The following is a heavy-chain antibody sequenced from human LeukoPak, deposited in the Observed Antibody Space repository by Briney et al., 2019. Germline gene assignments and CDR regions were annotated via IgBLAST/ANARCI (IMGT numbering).Heavy chain of an antibody. CDR2: ISSDGRTT. J-gene: IGHJ3*02. Sequence: GGSLRLSCAASGFTFSSYWMHWVRQGPGKGLVWVSRISSDGRTTSYADSVKGRFTISRDNAKNTLYLQMNGLRVEDTAVYYCARDSRYYYDSRNYDNVAFDMWGQGTMVTVSS. V-gene: IGHV3-74*01. CDR3: ARDSRYYYDSRNYDNVAFDM. CDR1: GFTFSSYW. D-gene: IGHD3-10*01.